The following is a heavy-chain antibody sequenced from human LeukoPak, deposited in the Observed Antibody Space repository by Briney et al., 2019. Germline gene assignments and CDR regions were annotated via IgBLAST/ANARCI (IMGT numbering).Heavy chain of an antibody. D-gene: IGHD3-22*01. CDR1: GCTFRSYA. CDR2: IIRIFGTA. J-gene: IGHJ4*02. Sequence: SVKVSFQASGCTFRSYAISWVRQAPAQGREWMGRIIRIFGTANYEQQFQGRVTITTDESTSTAYMELSSLRSEDTAVYYCARGDQFLYYYDSNPFDFWGQGTLVTVSS. CDR3: ARGDQFLYYYDSNPFDF. V-gene: IGHV1-69*05.